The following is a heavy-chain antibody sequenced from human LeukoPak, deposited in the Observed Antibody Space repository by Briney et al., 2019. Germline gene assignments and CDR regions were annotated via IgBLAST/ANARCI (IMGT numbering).Heavy chain of an antibody. D-gene: IGHD2/OR15-2a*01. J-gene: IGHJ6*02. CDR2: ISYDGSNE. CDR1: GFTFSSYA. Sequence: PGGSLRLSCAATGFTFSSYAMHWVRQAPGKGLEWVAGISYDGSNEYFADSVKGRFTISRDNSKNTLYLQLNSLRAEDTAVYYCAREFPDDHDVLFYFYYGMDVWGQGTTVSVSS. V-gene: IGHV3-30*14. CDR3: AREFPDDHDVLFYFYYGMDV.